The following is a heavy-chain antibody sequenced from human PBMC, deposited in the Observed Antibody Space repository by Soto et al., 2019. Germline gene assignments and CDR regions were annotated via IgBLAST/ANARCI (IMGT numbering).Heavy chain of an antibody. J-gene: IGHJ6*02. Sequence: EVQLVESGGGLVKPGGSLRLSCAASGFTFSSYSMNWVRQAPGKGLEWVSSISSSSSYKYYADSVKGRFTISRDNAKNSLYLQMNSLRAEDTAVYYCARLYYYYGMDVWGQGTTVTVSS. V-gene: IGHV3-21*01. CDR3: ARLYYYYGMDV. CDR2: ISSSSSYK. CDR1: GFTFSSYS.